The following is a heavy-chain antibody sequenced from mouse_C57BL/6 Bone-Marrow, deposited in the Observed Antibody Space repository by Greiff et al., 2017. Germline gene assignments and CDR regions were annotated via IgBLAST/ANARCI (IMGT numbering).Heavy chain of an antibody. V-gene: IGHV1-55*01. CDR1: GYTFTSYW. D-gene: IGHD1-1*01. CDR2: IYPTSGRT. Sequence: QVQLQQPGAELVKPGASVKMSCKASGYTFTSYWITWVKQRPGQGLEWIGDIYPTSGRTNYNEKFKSKAILTVDTSSNTAYMQLSSLTSEDSAVYYCARGDYGSSGYYFDYWGQGTTLTVSS. J-gene: IGHJ2*01. CDR3: ARGDYGSSGYYFDY.